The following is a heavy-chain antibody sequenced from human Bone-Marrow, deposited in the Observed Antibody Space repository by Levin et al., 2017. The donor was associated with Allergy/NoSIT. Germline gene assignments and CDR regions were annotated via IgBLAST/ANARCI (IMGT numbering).Heavy chain of an antibody. J-gene: IGHJ3*02. V-gene: IGHV3-48*03. CDR1: GFTFSSYE. D-gene: IGHD3-3*01. CDR2: ISNSGSTI. CDR3: ARDDNFWSGYPEVRAFDI. Sequence: GGSLRLSCAASGFTFSSYEMNWVRQAPGKGLEWVSYISNSGSTIYYADSVKGRFTISRDNAKNSLYLQMNSLRAEDTAVYYCARDDNFWSGYPEVRAFDIWGQGTTVIVSS.